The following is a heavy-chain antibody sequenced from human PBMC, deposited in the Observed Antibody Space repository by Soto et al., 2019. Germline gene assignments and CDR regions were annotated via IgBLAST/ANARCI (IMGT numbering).Heavy chain of an antibody. V-gene: IGHV4-59*01. CDR1: CGSISSYY. Sequence: SETLSVTCTISCGSISSYYRSWIRPPPGKGLEWIGYIYYSGSTNYNPSLKSRVTISVDTSKNQFSLKLSSVTAADTAVYYCARDNGYSYGYILDHWGQGTLVTVS. CDR3: ARDNGYSYGYILDH. J-gene: IGHJ4*02. D-gene: IGHD5-18*01. CDR2: IYYSGST.